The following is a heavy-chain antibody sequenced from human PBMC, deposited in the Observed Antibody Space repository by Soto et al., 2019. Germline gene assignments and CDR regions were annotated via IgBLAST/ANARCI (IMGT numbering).Heavy chain of an antibody. D-gene: IGHD6-6*01. Sequence: QVQLVESGGGVVQPGRSLRLSCAASGFTFSSYGMHWVRQAPGKGLEWVAVIWYDGSNKYYADSVKGRFTISGDNSKNTLYLPLTSRRAEDTAVYYCARELQSSSSAKTNSYYYHGMDVWGQGTTVTVSS. CDR3: ARELQSSSSAKTNSYYYHGMDV. J-gene: IGHJ6*02. CDR2: IWYDGSNK. V-gene: IGHV3-33*01. CDR1: GFTFSSYG.